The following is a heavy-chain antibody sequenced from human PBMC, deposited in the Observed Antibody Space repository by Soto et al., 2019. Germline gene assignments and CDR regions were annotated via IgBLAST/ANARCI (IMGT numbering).Heavy chain of an antibody. CDR1: GASISGFY. D-gene: IGHD1-1*01. J-gene: IGHJ5*02. CDR3: VRDGTKTLRDWFDP. Sequence: TSETLSLTCTVSGASISGFYWSWIRKSAGKGLEWIGRIYATGTTDYNPSLKSRVMMSVDTSKKQFSLKLRSVSAADMAVYYCVRDGTKTLRDWFDPWGQGISVTVS. CDR2: IYATGTT. V-gene: IGHV4-4*07.